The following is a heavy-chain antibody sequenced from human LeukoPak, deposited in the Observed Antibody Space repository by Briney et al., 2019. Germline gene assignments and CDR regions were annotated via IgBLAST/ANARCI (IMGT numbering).Heavy chain of an antibody. V-gene: IGHV3-21*01. Sequence: GGSLRLSCAASGFTFSSYSMNWVRQAPGKGLEWVSSISSSSSYIYYADSVKGRFTISRDNAKNSLYLQMNSLRAGDTAVYYCARDELGYCSSTSCRNYYYGMDVWGQGTTVTVSS. CDR3: ARDELGYCSSTSCRNYYYGMDV. CDR2: ISSSSSYI. J-gene: IGHJ6*02. D-gene: IGHD2-2*01. CDR1: GFTFSSYS.